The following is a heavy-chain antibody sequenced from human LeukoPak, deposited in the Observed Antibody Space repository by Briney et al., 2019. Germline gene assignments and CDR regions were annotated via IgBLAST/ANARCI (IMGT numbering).Heavy chain of an antibody. Sequence: PSETLSLTCTVSGYSISSGYYWGWIRQPPGKGLEWIGSIYHSGSTYYNPSLKSRVTISVDTSKNQFSLKLSSVTAADTAVYYCASLYGSGSYYPSDYWGQGILVTVSS. CDR1: GYSISSGYY. CDR2: IYHSGST. V-gene: IGHV4-38-2*02. CDR3: ASLYGSGSYYPSDY. D-gene: IGHD3-10*01. J-gene: IGHJ4*02.